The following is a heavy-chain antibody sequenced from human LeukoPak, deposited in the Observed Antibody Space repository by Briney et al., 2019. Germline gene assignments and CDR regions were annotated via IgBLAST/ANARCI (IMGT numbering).Heavy chain of an antibody. CDR1: GYTFTSYY. V-gene: IGHV1-46*01. J-gene: IGHJ4*02. CDR3: AKSGTTVTSRDYYFDY. CDR2: INPSGGST. Sequence: ASVKVSCKASGYTFTSYYMHWVRQAPGQGLEWMGIINPSGGSTSYAQKFQGRVTMTRDMSTSTVYMELSSLRSEDTAVYYCAKSGTTVTSRDYYFDYWGQGTLVTVSS. D-gene: IGHD4-17*01.